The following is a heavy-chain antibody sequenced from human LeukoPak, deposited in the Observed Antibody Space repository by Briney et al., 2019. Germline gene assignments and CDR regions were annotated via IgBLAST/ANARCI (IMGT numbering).Heavy chain of an antibody. D-gene: IGHD2-21*02. CDR2: ISGSGGST. CDR1: GFTFSSYA. J-gene: IGHJ4*02. V-gene: IGHV3-23*01. CDR3: AKDLVVVTYYFDY. Sequence: GGSLRLSCAAAGFTFSSYAMSWVRQAPGEWLEWVSAISGSGGSTYYADSVKGRFTISRDNSKNTLYLQMNSLRAEDTAVYYCAKDLVVVTYYFDYWGQGTLVTVSS.